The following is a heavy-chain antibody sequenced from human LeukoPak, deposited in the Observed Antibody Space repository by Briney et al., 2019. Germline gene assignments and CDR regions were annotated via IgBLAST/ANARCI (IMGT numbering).Heavy chain of an antibody. D-gene: IGHD1-26*01. Sequence: PSETLSLTCTVSGGSISSYYWSWIRQPPGKGLEWIGYIYYSGTTNYIPSLKSRVTISVDTSKNQFSLKLTSVTAADTAVYYCARHSRTYYDFDYWGQGTLVTVSS. CDR2: IYYSGTT. V-gene: IGHV4-59*08. CDR1: GGSISSYY. CDR3: ARHSRTYYDFDY. J-gene: IGHJ4*02.